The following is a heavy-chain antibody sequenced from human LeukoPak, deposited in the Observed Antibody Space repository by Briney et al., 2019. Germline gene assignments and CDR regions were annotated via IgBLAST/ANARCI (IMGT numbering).Heavy chain of an antibody. J-gene: IGHJ4*02. CDR3: ARDLRRGYSYGGAVGY. CDR1: GYTFTGYY. D-gene: IGHD5-18*01. Sequence: ASVKVSCKASGYTFTGYYMHWVRQAPGQGLEWMGWINPNSGGTNYAQKFQGRVTMTRDTSISTAYMELSRLRSDDTAVYYCARDLRRGYSYGGAVGYWGQGTLVTVSS. V-gene: IGHV1-2*02. CDR2: INPNSGGT.